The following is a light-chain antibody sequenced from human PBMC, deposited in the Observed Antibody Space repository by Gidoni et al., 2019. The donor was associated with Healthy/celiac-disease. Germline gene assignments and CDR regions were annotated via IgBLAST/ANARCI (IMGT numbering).Light chain of an antibody. J-gene: IGKJ1*01. Sequence: TLSVSPGERATLSCRASQSVSSTLAWYQQKPGQAPSVIIYGASTRATGIPDRFSGSGSGTEFTLTISSLKSEDCAVYYCQQYNKWPRTFGQGTKVEIK. CDR2: GAS. CDR1: QSVSST. CDR3: QQYNKWPRT. V-gene: IGKV3-15*01.